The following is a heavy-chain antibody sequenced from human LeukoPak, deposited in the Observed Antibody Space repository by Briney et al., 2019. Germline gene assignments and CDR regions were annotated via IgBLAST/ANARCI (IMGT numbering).Heavy chain of an antibody. J-gene: IGHJ5*02. CDR2: ISIGGTNT. CDR1: GFTFNDYY. CDR3: ATDGAGFDT. V-gene: IGHV3-11*01. Sequence: GGSLRLSCAASGFTFNDYYMSWIRQAPGKGLEGLLYISIGGTNTHYADSVKGRFTISRDNAKKSLYLEMNNLRAEDTAVYYCATDGAGFDTWGQGVLVTVSS.